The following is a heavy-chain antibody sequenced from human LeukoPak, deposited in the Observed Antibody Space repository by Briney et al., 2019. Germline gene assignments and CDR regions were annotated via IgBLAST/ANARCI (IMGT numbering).Heavy chain of an antibody. J-gene: IGHJ4*02. Sequence: GGSLRLSCAASGFTFSSYAMSWVRRAPGKGLEWISAISGGGGTIYYAESVKGRFTISRDNSKNTLYLQMNSLRVEDTAVYYCAKDVPQGSSSFHFWGQGTLVTVSS. V-gene: IGHV3-23*01. CDR3: AKDVPQGSSSFHF. D-gene: IGHD6-6*01. CDR2: ISGGGGTI. CDR1: GFTFSSYA.